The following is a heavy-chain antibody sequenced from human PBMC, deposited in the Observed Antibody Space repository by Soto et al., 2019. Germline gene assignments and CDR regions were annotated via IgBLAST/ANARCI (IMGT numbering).Heavy chain of an antibody. D-gene: IGHD2-8*01. Sequence: EVQLVESGGGLVKPGGSLRLSCAASGFTFRDYSLNWVRQAPGKGLEWVSSITSKSTYIYYADSVKGRFTISRDNAKSSLYLQMDSLRADDTAVYFCARSGVAALDSWGQGTLVPVSS. V-gene: IGHV3-21*06. J-gene: IGHJ5*01. CDR1: GFTFRDYS. CDR3: ARSGVAALDS. CDR2: ITSKSTYI.